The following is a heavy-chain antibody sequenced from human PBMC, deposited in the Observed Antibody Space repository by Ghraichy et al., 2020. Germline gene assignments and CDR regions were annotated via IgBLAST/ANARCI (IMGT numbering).Heavy chain of an antibody. V-gene: IGHV3-74*01. CDR3: ARDISEIAAAGTYDYYYGMDV. Sequence: GGSLRLSCAASGFTFSSYWMHWVRQAPGKGLVWVSRINSDGSSTSYADSVKGRFTISRDNAKNTLYLQMNSLRAEDTAVYYCARDISEIAAAGTYDYYYGMDVWGQGTTVTVSS. J-gene: IGHJ6*02. CDR2: INSDGSST. CDR1: GFTFSSYW. D-gene: IGHD6-13*01.